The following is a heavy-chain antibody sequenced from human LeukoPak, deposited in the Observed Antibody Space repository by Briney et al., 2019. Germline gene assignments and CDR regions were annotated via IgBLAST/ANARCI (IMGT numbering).Heavy chain of an antibody. V-gene: IGHV4-34*01. CDR2: INHSGST. CDR3: ARGPYSSSWYWFDP. D-gene: IGHD6-13*01. J-gene: IGHJ5*02. Sequence: SETLSLTCAVYGGSFSGYYWSWIRQPPGKGLEWIGEINHSGSTNYNPSLKSRVTISVDTSKNQFSLKLSSVTTADTAVYYCARGPYSSSWYWFDPWGQGTLVTVSS. CDR1: GGSFSGYY.